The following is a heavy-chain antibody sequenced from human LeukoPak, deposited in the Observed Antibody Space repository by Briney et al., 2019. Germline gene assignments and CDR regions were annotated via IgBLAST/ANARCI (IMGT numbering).Heavy chain of an antibody. J-gene: IGHJ3*02. CDR2: ISYDGSNK. D-gene: IGHD6-19*01. V-gene: IGHV3-30*18. CDR3: AKDSGIAVAGTLRAFDI. CDR1: GFTFSSYG. Sequence: GRSLRLSCAASGFTFSSYGMHWVRQDPGKGLEWVAVISYDGSNKYFADSVKGRFTISRDNSKNTLYLQMNSLRAEDTAVYYCAKDSGIAVAGTLRAFDIWGQGTMVTVSS.